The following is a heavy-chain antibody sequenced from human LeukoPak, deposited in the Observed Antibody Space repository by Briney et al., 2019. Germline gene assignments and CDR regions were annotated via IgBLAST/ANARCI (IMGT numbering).Heavy chain of an antibody. Sequence: SETLSLTCTVSGGSISSHYWSWIRQPPGKGLEWIGYIHYSGNTNNNPSLKSRVTISVDTSKNQFSLKLSSVTAADTAIYYWARHGYDTGGHQAYFDYWGQGTLVTVSS. V-gene: IGHV4-59*08. J-gene: IGHJ4*02. CDR2: IHYSGNT. CDR3: ARHGYDTGGHQAYFDY. D-gene: IGHD2-8*02. CDR1: GGSISSHY.